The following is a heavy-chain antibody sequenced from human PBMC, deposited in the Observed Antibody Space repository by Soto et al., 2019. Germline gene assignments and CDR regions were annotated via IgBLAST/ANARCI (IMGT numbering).Heavy chain of an antibody. CDR3: AKERTYYYGSGNYHHYGMDV. CDR2: IRGSGGST. CDR1: GFTFSNYA. Sequence: EVQLLESGGGLVQPGGSLRLSCAASGFTFSNYAMSWVRQAPGKGLEWVSSIRGSGGSTQYADSVKGRFTISRDNSKNTLCLQMNSLRAEDTAVYYCAKERTYYYGSGNYHHYGMDVWGQGTTVTVSS. D-gene: IGHD3-10*01. V-gene: IGHV3-23*01. J-gene: IGHJ6*02.